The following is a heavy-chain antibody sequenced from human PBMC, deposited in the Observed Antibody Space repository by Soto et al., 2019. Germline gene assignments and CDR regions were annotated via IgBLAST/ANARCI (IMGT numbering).Heavy chain of an antibody. CDR2: INPNSGGT. CDR1: GYTFTGYY. V-gene: IGHV1-2*04. J-gene: IGHJ6*02. CDR3: ARERTRGYYYSYYYGRDV. Sequence: GASVKVSCKASGYTFTGYYMHWVRQAPGQGLEWMGWINPNSGGTNYAQKFQGWVTMTRDTSISTAYMELSRLRSDDTAVYYCARERTRGYYYSYYYGRDVGGQGTTATAPS. D-gene: IGHD5-12*01.